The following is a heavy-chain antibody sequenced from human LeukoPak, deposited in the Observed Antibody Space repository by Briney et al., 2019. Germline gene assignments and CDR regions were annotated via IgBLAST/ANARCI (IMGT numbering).Heavy chain of an antibody. V-gene: IGHV3-30*01. J-gene: IGHJ5*02. D-gene: IGHD2-2*01. Sequence: GRSLRLSCAASGFTFSNHAMHWVRQAPGKGLEGVTGISYDAVNTYYADTVKGRFTISRDDSMNSLYLLMNSLRPEDTAVYFCARTFPRYCSSTSCYSRFDPWGQGTLVTVSS. CDR1: GFTFSNHA. CDR3: ARTFPRYCSSTSCYSRFDP. CDR2: ISYDAVNT.